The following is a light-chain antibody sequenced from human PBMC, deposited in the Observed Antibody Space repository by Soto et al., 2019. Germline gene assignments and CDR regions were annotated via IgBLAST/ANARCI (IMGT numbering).Light chain of an antibody. Sequence: IVLTQSPDTLSLSPVEIATLSFMASQTVTSSFLAWYQQKPGQAPRLLIYGASNRATDIPDRFSGSGSGTAFTLAVSSLQSEDFAVYYCQQYNNWPRTFGQGTKVDIK. V-gene: IGKV3-20*01. CDR2: GAS. CDR1: QTVTSSF. CDR3: QQYNNWPRT. J-gene: IGKJ1*01.